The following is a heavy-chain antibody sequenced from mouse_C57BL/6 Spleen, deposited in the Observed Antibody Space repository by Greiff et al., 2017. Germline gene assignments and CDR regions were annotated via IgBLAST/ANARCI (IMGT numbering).Heavy chain of an antibody. J-gene: IGHJ2*01. D-gene: IGHD2-1*01. V-gene: IGHV1-52*01. CDR2: IDPSDSET. CDR3: AREEIYYGTPYFDY. Sequence: QVQLQQPGAELVRPGSSVKLSCKASGYTFTSYWMHWVKQRPIQGLEWIGNIDPSDSETHYNQKFKDKATLTVDKSSSTAYMQLSSLTSEDSAVYYCAREEIYYGTPYFDYWGQGTTLTVSS. CDR1: GYTFTSYW.